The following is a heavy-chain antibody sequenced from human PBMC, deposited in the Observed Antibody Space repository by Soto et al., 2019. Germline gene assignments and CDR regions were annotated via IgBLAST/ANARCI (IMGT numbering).Heavy chain of an antibody. CDR2: IYYSGST. CDR3: ARRNSPYYYDSSVVDAFDI. V-gene: IGHV4-39*01. D-gene: IGHD3-22*01. Sequence: QLQLQESGPGLVKPSETLSLTCTVSGGSISSSSYYWGWIRQPPGKGLEWIGSIYYSGSTYYNPSLKSRVTISVDTSKNQFSLKLSSVTAADTDVYYCARRNSPYYYDSSVVDAFDIWGQGTMVTVSS. CDR1: GGSISSSSYY. J-gene: IGHJ3*02.